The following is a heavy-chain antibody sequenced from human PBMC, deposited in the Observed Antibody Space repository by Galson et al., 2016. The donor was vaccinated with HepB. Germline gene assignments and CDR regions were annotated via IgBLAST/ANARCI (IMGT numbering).Heavy chain of an antibody. Sequence: PALVKPTQTLTLTCTFSGLSLTTPGVAVGWIRQPPGKALEWLALIFWDDDRRYSPSLKSRLTITLDTSKNQVVLTMTNMDPVDTATYFCAHRRLSGTYFRIFDSFDTWGRGPMGTVSS. D-gene: IGHD1-26*01. J-gene: IGHJ3*02. CDR2: IFWDDDR. V-gene: IGHV2-5*02. CDR3: AHRRLSGTYFRIFDSFDT. CDR1: GLSLTTPGVA.